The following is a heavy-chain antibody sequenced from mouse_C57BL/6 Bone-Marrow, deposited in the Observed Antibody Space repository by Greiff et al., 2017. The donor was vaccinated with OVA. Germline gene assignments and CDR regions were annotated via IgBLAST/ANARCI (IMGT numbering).Heavy chain of an antibody. D-gene: IGHD2-3*01. V-gene: IGHV5-17*01. CDR2: ISSGSSTI. Sequence: EVKLVESGGGLVKPGGSLKLSCAASGFTFSDSGMHWVRQAPEKGLEWVAYISSGSSTIYYADTVKGRFTISRDNAKNTLFLQMTSLRSEDTAMYYCARDDGYYFDYWGQGTTLTVSS. J-gene: IGHJ2*01. CDR1: GFTFSDSG. CDR3: ARDDGYYFDY.